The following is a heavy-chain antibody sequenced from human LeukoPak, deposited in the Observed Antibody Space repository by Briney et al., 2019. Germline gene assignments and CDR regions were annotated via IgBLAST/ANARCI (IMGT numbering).Heavy chain of an antibody. CDR1: GGSISSYY. CDR2: IYYSGST. V-gene: IGHV4-59*01. Sequence: PSETLSLTCTVSGGSISSYYWSWLRQPPGKGLEWIGYIYYSGSTNYNPSLKSRVTISIDTSKKQLSLKLSSVTAADTAVYYCARDRQGTAVPYYYGLDVWGQGTTVTVSS. D-gene: IGHD6-13*01. J-gene: IGHJ6*02. CDR3: ARDRQGTAVPYYYGLDV.